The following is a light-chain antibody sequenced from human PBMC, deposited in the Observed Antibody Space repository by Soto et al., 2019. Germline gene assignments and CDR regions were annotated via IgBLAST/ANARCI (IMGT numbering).Light chain of an antibody. CDR3: QQYNNWPPLP. CDR2: YAS. Sequence: EIMMTQSPATLSVSPGERATLSCSASQSVSNNVAWYQQKPGQAPRLLIYYASTRATGIPARFSGSGSGTEFTLTISSLQSEDFAVYYCQQYNNWPPLPFGQGTRLDIK. J-gene: IGKJ5*01. V-gene: IGKV3-15*01. CDR1: QSVSNN.